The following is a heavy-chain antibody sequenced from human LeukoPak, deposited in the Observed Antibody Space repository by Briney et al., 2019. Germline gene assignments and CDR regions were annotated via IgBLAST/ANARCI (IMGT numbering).Heavy chain of an antibody. CDR2: IHSSGST. J-gene: IGHJ3*02. CDR1: GGSISSSSYY. V-gene: IGHV4-39*07. Sequence: SETLSLTCTVSGGSISSSSYYWGWIRQPPGKGLEWIGSIHSSGSTYYNLSLKSRVTISVDTSKNQFSLKLSSVTAADTAVYYCAREGARWEPSFSAFDIWGQGTMVTVSS. CDR3: AREGARWEPSFSAFDI. D-gene: IGHD1-26*01.